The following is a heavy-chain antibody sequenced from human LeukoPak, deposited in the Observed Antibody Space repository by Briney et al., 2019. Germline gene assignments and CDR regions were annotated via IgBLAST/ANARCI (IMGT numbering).Heavy chain of an antibody. CDR2: IYYTGST. Sequence: SETLSLTCTVSGGSISSYYWSWIRQPPGKGLEWIGYIYYTGSTVYNPSLKSRVAISVDTSKNQFSLKLSSVTAADTAVYYCARRAPGWVVDYWGQGTLVTVSS. CDR3: ARRAPGWVVDY. D-gene: IGHD3-16*01. J-gene: IGHJ4*02. V-gene: IGHV4-59*08. CDR1: GGSISSYY.